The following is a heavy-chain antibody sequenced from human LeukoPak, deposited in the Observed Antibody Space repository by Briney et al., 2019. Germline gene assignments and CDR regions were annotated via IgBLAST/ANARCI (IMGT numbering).Heavy chain of an antibody. V-gene: IGHV1-69*05. CDR1: GGTFSSYA. J-gene: IGHJ6*03. CDR3: ARALGVVASGAYYYYYYYMDV. CDR2: IIPIFGTA. D-gene: IGHD2-2*01. Sequence: ASVKVSCKASGGTFSSYAISGVRQAPGQGLEWMGGIIPIFGTANYAQTFQGRDTITTDESTSTAYMELSSLRSEDTAVYYCARALGVVASGAYYYYYYYMDVWGKGTTVTVSS.